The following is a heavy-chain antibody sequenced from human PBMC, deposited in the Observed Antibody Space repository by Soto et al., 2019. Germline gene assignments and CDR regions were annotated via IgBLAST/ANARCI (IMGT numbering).Heavy chain of an antibody. D-gene: IGHD2-15*01. CDR1: SGSISTSNW. V-gene: IGHV4-4*02. CDR2: IYHSGST. J-gene: IGHJ3*02. Sequence: PSETLSLTCAVSSGSISTSNWWSWVRQPPGKGLEWIGEIYHSGSTNYNPSFRSRVTMSVDKSKNQFSLKLSSVTAADTAVYYCARGVLGCGGSCIEAFDIWGQGTMVTVSS. CDR3: ARGVLGCGGSCIEAFDI.